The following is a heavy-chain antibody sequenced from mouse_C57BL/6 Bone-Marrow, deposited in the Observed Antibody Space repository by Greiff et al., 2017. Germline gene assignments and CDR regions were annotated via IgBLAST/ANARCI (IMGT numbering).Heavy chain of an antibody. CDR3: ARCDEVLTY. Sequence: QVQLQQSGPELVKPGASVKISCKASGYAFSSSWMNWVKQRPGKGLEWIGRIYPGDGDTNYNGKFKGKATLTADKSSSTAYMQLSSLTSEDSAVYFCARCDEVLTYWGQGTLVTVSA. CDR1: GYAFSSSW. V-gene: IGHV1-82*01. J-gene: IGHJ3*01. D-gene: IGHD2-14*01. CDR2: IYPGDGDT.